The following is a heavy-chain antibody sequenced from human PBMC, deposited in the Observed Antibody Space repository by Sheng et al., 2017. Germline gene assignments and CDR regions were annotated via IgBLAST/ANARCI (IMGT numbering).Heavy chain of an antibody. Sequence: QVQLQESGPGLVKHSGTLSLTCAVSGGSISSSNWWSWVRQPPGKGLEWIGEIYHTGSTNYNPSLKSRVTMSVDKSKNHFSLKLSSVTAADTAIYYCVRVFSSDNGGYYYLDYWGQGTLVTVSS. D-gene: IGHD3-22*01. CDR3: VRVFSSDNGGYYYLDY. J-gene: IGHJ4*02. V-gene: IGHV4-4*02. CDR2: IYHTGST. CDR1: GGSISSSNW.